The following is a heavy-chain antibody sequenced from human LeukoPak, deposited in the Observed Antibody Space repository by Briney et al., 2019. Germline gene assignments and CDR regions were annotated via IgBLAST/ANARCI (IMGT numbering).Heavy chain of an antibody. J-gene: IGHJ5*02. CDR2: IHYSGST. CDR3: ARLPTGYPNWFDT. D-gene: IGHD5-18*01. Sequence: SETLSLTCTVSGGSISSISSNNWAWIRQPPGKGLELTAAIHYSGSTYYNPSFMSRVTISVDTSKNQISLKLRSLTATDTAVYYCARLPTGYPNWFDTWGQGILVTVSS. V-gene: IGHV4-39*01. CDR1: GGSISSISSNN.